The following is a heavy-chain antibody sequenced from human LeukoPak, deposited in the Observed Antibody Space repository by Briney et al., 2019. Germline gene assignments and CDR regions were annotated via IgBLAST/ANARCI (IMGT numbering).Heavy chain of an antibody. Sequence: PGGSVRLSCAASGFTFSRYEMNWVRQAPGKGLEWVSYISRSGDTIYFADSVKGRFTISRDNAKNSLYLQMSSLRAEDTAVFYCARDYASDYWGQGTLVTVFS. CDR2: ISRSGDTI. CDR1: GFTFSRYE. J-gene: IGHJ4*02. D-gene: IGHD3-16*01. V-gene: IGHV3-48*03. CDR3: ARDYASDY.